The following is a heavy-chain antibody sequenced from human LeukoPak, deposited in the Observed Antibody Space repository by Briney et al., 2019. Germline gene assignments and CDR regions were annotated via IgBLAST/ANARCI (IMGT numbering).Heavy chain of an antibody. CDR2: LSFSGGTI. V-gene: IGHV3-23*01. CDR3: AKGATLGY. D-gene: IGHD5-12*01. Sequence: GGSLRLSCAASGFTFSSYTMAWVRQSPGKGLECVSSLSFSGGTIYYADSVKGRFTISRDTSKNTLYLQMNSLRVEDTAIYYCAKGATLGYWGQGTLVTVSS. CDR1: GFTFSSYT. J-gene: IGHJ4*02.